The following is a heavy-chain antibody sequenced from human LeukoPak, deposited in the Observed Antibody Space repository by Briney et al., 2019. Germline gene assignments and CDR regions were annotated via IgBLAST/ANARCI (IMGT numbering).Heavy chain of an antibody. CDR3: ARGIVVVPAAKTGGYYFDY. D-gene: IGHD2-2*01. CDR1: GYTFTSYD. V-gene: IGHV1-8*03. Sequence: ASVKVSCKASGYTFTSYDINWVRQATGQGLEWMGWMNPNSGNTGYAQKFQGRVTITRNTSISTAYMELSSLRSEDTAVYYCARGIVVVPAAKTGGYYFDYWGQGTLVTVSS. CDR2: MNPNSGNT. J-gene: IGHJ4*02.